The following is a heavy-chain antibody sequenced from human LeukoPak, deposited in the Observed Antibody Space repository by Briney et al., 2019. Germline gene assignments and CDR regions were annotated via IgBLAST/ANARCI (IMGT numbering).Heavy chain of an antibody. J-gene: IGHJ4*02. CDR2: ISSSSSTI. V-gene: IGHV3-48*02. D-gene: IGHD3-10*01. CDR1: GFTFSSYS. CDR3: ARAGGLGSYYKGVYFDY. Sequence: GGSLRLSCAASGFTFSSYSMNWVRQAPGKGLEWVSYISSSSSTIYYADSVKGRFTISRDNAKNSLCLQMNSLRDEDTAVYYCARAGGLGSYYKGVYFDYWGQGTLVTVSS.